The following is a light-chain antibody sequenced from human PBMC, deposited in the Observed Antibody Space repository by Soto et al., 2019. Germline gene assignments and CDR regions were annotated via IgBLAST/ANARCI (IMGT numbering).Light chain of an antibody. V-gene: IGKV1-39*01. J-gene: IGKJ1*01. CDR2: AAS. CDR3: QRSYKTPQT. Sequence: DIQMTQSPSSLSASVGDRVTITCRASQSISNYLNWYQQKPGKAPKLLIYAASSLQSGVPSRFSGSGSGTDFTLTISSLQPEDFATYYCQRSYKTPQTFGQGTKVEIK. CDR1: QSISNY.